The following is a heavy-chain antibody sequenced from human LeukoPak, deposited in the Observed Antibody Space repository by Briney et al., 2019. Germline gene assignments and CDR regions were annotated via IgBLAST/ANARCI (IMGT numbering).Heavy chain of an antibody. CDR1: GYIFTSYG. CDR2: ISAYNGNT. V-gene: IGHV1-18*01. CDR3: ARVRARGVVPPQRGFDP. Sequence: ASVTVSCKASGYIFTSYGISWVRQVPGQGLEWMGWISAYNGNTNYAQKLQGRVTMTTDTSTSTAYMELRSLRSDDTAVYYCARVRARGVVPPQRGFDPWGQGTLVTVSS. J-gene: IGHJ5*02. D-gene: IGHD2-2*01.